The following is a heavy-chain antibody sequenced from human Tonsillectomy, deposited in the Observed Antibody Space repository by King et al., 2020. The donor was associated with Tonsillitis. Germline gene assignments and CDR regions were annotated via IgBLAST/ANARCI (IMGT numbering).Heavy chain of an antibody. D-gene: IGHD1-26*01. J-gene: IGHJ3*02. V-gene: IGHV3-30-3*01. Sequence: VQLVESGGGVVQPGRSLRLSCAASGFTFSRYAMDWVRQAPGKGLEWVAVISYDGSNKYYADSVKGRFTISRDNSKNTLYLQMNSLRAEDTAVYYCARDLYSAFDIWGQGTKVTVSS. CDR1: GFTFSRYA. CDR2: ISYDGSNK. CDR3: ARDLYSAFDI.